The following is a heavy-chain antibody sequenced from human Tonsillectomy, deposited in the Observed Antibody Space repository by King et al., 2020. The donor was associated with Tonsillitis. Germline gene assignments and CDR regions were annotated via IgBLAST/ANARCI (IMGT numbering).Heavy chain of an antibody. V-gene: IGHV3-33*01. CDR2: IWYDGSNK. J-gene: IGHJ4*02. CDR1: GFTFSSYG. D-gene: IGHD5-18*01. CDR3: ARGHTAMVPYFDY. Sequence: VQLVESGGGVVQPGRSLRLSCAASGFTFSSYGMHWVRQAPGKGLEWVAGIWYDGSNKFYADSVKGRFTISRDNSKNTLYLQMNSLRAEDTAVYYCARGHTAMVPYFDYWGQGTLVTVSS.